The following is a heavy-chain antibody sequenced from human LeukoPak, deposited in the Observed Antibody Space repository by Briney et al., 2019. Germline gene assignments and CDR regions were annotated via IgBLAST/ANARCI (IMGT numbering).Heavy chain of an antibody. CDR3: AKAEVAAAGYGWFDY. CDR1: GFPFSSYG. V-gene: IGHV3-23*01. Sequence: GGSLRLSCVASGFPFSSYGMSWVRQAPAKGLEWVSAISGSGANTYYADSVKGRFTISRDNSKNTVYLQMNSLRAEDTAVYYCAKAEVAAAGYGWFDYWGQGTLVTVSS. J-gene: IGHJ4*02. D-gene: IGHD6-13*01. CDR2: ISGSGANT.